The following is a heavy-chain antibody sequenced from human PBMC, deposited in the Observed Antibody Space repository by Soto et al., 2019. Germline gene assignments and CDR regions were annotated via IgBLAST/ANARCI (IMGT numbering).Heavy chain of an antibody. CDR1: GYTFTSYG. Sequence: QVQLVQSGAEVKKPGASVKVSCKASGYTFTSYGISWVRQAPGQGLEWMGWISAYNGNTNYAQKLQGRVTMTTDTSPSTAYMELRSLRSDDTAVYYCARVSPLAAAGGGYYYGMDVWGQGTTVTVSS. D-gene: IGHD6-13*01. CDR2: ISAYNGNT. V-gene: IGHV1-18*01. J-gene: IGHJ6*02. CDR3: ARVSPLAAAGGGYYYGMDV.